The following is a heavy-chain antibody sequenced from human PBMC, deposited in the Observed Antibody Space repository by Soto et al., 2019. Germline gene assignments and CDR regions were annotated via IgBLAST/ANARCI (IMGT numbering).Heavy chain of an antibody. V-gene: IGHV6-1*01. CDR3: ARTPGIAVAGPLDY. D-gene: IGHD6-19*01. CDR1: GDSVSSNSAA. CDR2: TYYRSKWYN. Sequence: SQTLSLTCAISGDSVSSNSAAWNWIRQSPSRGLEWLGRTYYRSKWYNDYAVSVKSRITINPDTSKNQFSLHLNSVTPEDTAVYYCARTPGIAVAGPLDYWGQGTLVTVSS. J-gene: IGHJ4*02.